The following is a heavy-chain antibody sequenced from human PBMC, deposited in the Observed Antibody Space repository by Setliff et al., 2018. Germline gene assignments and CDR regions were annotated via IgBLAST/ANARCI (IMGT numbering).Heavy chain of an antibody. CDR3: AKTQGFVDVWFHH. J-gene: IGHJ5*02. V-gene: IGHV1-2*02. CDR1: AYSFSGYY. D-gene: IGHD3-16*01. Sequence: GASVKVSCKTSAYSFSGYYIRWVRQAPGQGLEWMGWMNTNSGDTKYTQKFQGRVTMTMDISISKAYMELSRLSSDDTALYVCAKTQGFVDVWFHHCGQGTPVTVS. CDR2: MNTNSGDT.